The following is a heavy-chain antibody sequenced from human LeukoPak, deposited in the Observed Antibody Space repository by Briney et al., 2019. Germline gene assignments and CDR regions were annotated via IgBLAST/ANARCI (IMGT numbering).Heavy chain of an antibody. V-gene: IGHV4-39*07. CDR2: IYYSGST. Sequence: PSETLSLTCTVSGGSISSSSYYWGWIRQPPGKGLEWIGSIYYSGSTYYNPSLKSRVTISVDTSKNQFSLKLSSVTAADTAVYYCARIKRGYDSSGYYYVQDYWGQGTLVTVSS. D-gene: IGHD3-22*01. CDR1: GGSISSSSYY. J-gene: IGHJ4*02. CDR3: ARIKRGYDSSGYYYVQDY.